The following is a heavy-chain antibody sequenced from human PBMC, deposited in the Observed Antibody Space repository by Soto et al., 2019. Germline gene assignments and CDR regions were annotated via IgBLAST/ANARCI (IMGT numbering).Heavy chain of an antibody. V-gene: IGHV2-5*02. D-gene: IGHD3-10*01. CDR3: AHIPLYGSGSSIYYYYGMDV. Sequence: QITLKESGPTLVKPTQTLTLTCTFSGFSLSTSGVGVGWIRQPPGKALEWLALIYWDDDKRYSPSLKSRLTTTKDTSKTHVVLTMTNMDPVDTATYYCAHIPLYGSGSSIYYYYGMDVWGQGTTVTVSS. CDR2: IYWDDDK. J-gene: IGHJ6*02. CDR1: GFSLSTSGVG.